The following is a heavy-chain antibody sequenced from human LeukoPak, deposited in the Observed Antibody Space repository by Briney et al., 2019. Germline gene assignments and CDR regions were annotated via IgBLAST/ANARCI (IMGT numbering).Heavy chain of an antibody. Sequence: GGSLRLSCAASGFTFSSYEMNWVRQAPGKGLEWVSYISSSGSTIYYADSVKGRFTISRDNAKNSLYLQMNSLRAEDTAVYYCARDSPYMQLAPWAFDIWGQGTMVTVSS. D-gene: IGHD6-6*01. CDR3: ARDSPYMQLAPWAFDI. CDR1: GFTFSSYE. J-gene: IGHJ3*02. V-gene: IGHV3-48*03. CDR2: ISSSGSTI.